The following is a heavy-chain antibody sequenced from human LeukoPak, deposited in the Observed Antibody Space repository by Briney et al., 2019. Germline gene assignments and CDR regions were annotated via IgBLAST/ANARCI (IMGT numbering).Heavy chain of an antibody. J-gene: IGHJ4*02. V-gene: IGHV1-69*05. CDR3: ARGFGSYYFDY. D-gene: IGHD1-26*01. CDR1: GGTFSSYA. CDR2: IIPIFGTA. Sequence: GASVKVSCKASGGTFSSYAISWVRQAPGQGLEWMGGIIPIFGTANYAQKFQGRVTITTDESTSTAYMELSSLISEDTAVYYCARGFGSYYFDYWGQGTLVTVSS.